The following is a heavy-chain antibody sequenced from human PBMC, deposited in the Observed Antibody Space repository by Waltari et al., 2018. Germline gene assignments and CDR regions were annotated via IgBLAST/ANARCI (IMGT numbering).Heavy chain of an antibody. Sequence: QVQLVQSGAEVKKPGASVKVSGKASGYPFTSYYMPWVRQAPGQGLEWRGIINPSGGSTSYAQKFQGRVTMTRDTSTSTVYMELSSLRSEDTAVYYCARRGQLPYDYWGQGTLVTVSS. J-gene: IGHJ4*02. CDR1: GYPFTSYY. D-gene: IGHD2-2*01. CDR2: INPSGGST. V-gene: IGHV1-46*01. CDR3: ARRGQLPYDY.